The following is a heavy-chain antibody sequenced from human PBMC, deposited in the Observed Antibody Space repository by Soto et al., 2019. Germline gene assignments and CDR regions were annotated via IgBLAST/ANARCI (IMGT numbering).Heavy chain of an antibody. V-gene: IGHV1-69*02. J-gene: IGHJ3*02. D-gene: IGHD2-21*02. CDR2: IIPILGIA. CDR3: ARKGDSGAFDI. CDR1: GGTFSSYT. Sequence: SVKVSCKASGGTFSSYTISWVRQAPGQGLEWMGRIIPILGIANYAQKFQGRVTITADKSTSTAYMELSSLRSEDTAVYYCARKGDSGAFDIWGQGTMVNVSS.